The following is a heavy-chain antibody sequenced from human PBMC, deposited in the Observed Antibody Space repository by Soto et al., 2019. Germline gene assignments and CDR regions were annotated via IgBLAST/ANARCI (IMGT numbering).Heavy chain of an antibody. CDR1: GGSISSSSYY. CDR2: IYYSGST. Sequence: QLQLQESGPGLVKPSETLSLTCTVSGGSISSSSYYWGWIRQPPGKGLEWIGSIYYSGSTYYNPSLKSRVTISVDTSKNQFSLKLSSVTAADTAVYYCAGPSGYSRSWTGGTNWFDPWGQGTLVTVSS. J-gene: IGHJ5*02. V-gene: IGHV4-39*01. CDR3: AGPSGYSRSWTGGTNWFDP. D-gene: IGHD6-13*01.